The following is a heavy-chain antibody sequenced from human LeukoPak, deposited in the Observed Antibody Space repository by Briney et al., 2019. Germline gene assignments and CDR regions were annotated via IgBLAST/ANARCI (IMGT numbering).Heavy chain of an antibody. Sequence: GESLKISCKGSGYRFTGYWIAWVRQMPGKGLEWMGIIFPGDSHTRYSPSFQGQVTISADKSISTAYLQWSSLKASDTAMYYCARMKALGELSPLEYWGQGTLVIVSS. V-gene: IGHV5-51*01. CDR1: GYRFTGYW. CDR3: ARMKALGELSPLEY. J-gene: IGHJ4*02. D-gene: IGHD3-16*02. CDR2: IFPGDSHT.